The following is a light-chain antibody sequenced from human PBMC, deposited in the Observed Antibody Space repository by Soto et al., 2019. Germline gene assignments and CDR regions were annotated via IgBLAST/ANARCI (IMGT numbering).Light chain of an antibody. CDR1: RSDIGSNF. J-gene: IGLJ1*01. CDR3: AAWDDSLTGPV. V-gene: IGLV1-44*01. Sequence: QSVLSQPPSASGTPGQTVIISCSGSRSDIGSNFVNWYQHLPGTAPKLLIYNSNQRPSGVPDRFSGSKSGTPASLAISGLQSEDEADYYCAAWDDSLTGPVFGTGTKVT. CDR2: NSN.